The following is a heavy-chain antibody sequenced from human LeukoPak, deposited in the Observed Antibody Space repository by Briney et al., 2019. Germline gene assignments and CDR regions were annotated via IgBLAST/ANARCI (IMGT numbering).Heavy chain of an antibody. CDR3: AKDDVYLAAAGTESYYYYGMDV. D-gene: IGHD6-13*01. V-gene: IGHV3-30*18. J-gene: IGHJ6*02. Sequence: HPGRSLRLSCAASGFTFSSYGMHWVRQAPGKGLEWVAVISYDGSNKYYADSVKGRFTISRDNSKNTLYLQMNSLRAEDTAVYYCAKDDVYLAAAGTESYYYYGMDVWGQGTTVTVSS. CDR1: GFTFSSYG. CDR2: ISYDGSNK.